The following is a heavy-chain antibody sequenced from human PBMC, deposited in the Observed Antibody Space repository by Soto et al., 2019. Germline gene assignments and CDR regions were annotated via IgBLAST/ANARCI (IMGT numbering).Heavy chain of an antibody. CDR3: ARDRALPPDYYYYGMDV. Sequence: EVQLVESGGGLVKPGGSLRLSCAASGFTFSSYSMNWVRQAPGKGLEWVSSISSSSSYIYYADSVKGRFTISRDNAKNSQYLQMNSLRAEDTAVYYCARDRALPPDYYYYGMDVWGQGTTVTVSS. CDR1: GFTFSSYS. CDR2: ISSSSSYI. V-gene: IGHV3-21*01. J-gene: IGHJ6*02.